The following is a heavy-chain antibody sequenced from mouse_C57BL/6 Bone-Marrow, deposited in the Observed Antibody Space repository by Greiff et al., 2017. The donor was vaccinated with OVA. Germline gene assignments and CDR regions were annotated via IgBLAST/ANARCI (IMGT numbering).Heavy chain of an antibody. J-gene: IGHJ2*01. Sequence: QVQLKQPGAELVRPGSSVKLSCKASGYTFTSYWMDWVKQRPGQGLEWIGNIYPSDSETHYNQKFKDKATLNVDKSSSTAYMQLRSLTSEDSAVYYCARTAQAYYFYYWGQGTTLTVSS. CDR2: IYPSDSET. CDR3: ARTAQAYYFYY. D-gene: IGHD3-2*02. V-gene: IGHV1-61*01. CDR1: GYTFTSYW.